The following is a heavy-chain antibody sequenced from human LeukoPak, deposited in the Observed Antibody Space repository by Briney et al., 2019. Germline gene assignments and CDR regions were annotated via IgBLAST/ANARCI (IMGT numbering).Heavy chain of an antibody. D-gene: IGHD6-19*01. V-gene: IGHV1-18*01. Sequence: ASVKVSCKTSGYTFTSYGISWVRQAPGQGLEWMGWISGYNGNTNYAQKLQGRVTMTTDTSTRTANMELRSLRSDDTAMYYCARGAVAGPLDAFDIWGQGTMVTVSS. CDR3: ARGAVAGPLDAFDI. CDR1: GYTFTSYG. J-gene: IGHJ3*02. CDR2: ISGYNGNT.